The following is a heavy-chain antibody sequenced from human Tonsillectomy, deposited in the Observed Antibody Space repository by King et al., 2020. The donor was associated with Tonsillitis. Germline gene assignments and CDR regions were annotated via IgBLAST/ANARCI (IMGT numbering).Heavy chain of an antibody. CDR3: ARMPTADSSGYYPDAFDI. D-gene: IGHD3-22*01. Sequence: TLQESGPVLLKPPETLTLTCTVSGFSLSNAKMGVSWIRQPPGKALEWLAHIFSNDEKSYSTSLKSRLTISKDTSKSQVVLTMTNMDPVDTATYYCARMPTADSSGYYPDAFDIWGQGTMVTVSS. J-gene: IGHJ3*02. V-gene: IGHV2-26*01. CDR1: GFSLSNAKMG. CDR2: IFSNDEK.